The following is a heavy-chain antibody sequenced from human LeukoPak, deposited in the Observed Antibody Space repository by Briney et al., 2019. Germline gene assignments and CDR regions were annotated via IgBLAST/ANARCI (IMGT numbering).Heavy chain of an antibody. V-gene: IGHV1-18*01. Sequence: ASVKVSCKASGYTFTSYGISWVRHAPGQGLEWMGWISAYNGNTNYAQKLQGRVTMTTDTSTSTAYMELRSLRSDDTAVYYCARDWLRGGNSSWFDPWGQGTLVTVSS. CDR3: ARDWLRGGNSSWFDP. D-gene: IGHD4-23*01. CDR1: GYTFTSYG. J-gene: IGHJ5*02. CDR2: ISAYNGNT.